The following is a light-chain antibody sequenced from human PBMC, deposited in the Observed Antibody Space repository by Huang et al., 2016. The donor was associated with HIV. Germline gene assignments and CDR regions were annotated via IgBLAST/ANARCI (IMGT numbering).Light chain of an antibody. V-gene: IGKV1-NL1*01. Sequence: DIQMTQSPSSLSASVGDRVTIPCRASQGITNSLAWYQQRPGKAPKLLLYAASRLESGLPSRFSGSGSGTNYTLTISSLQPEDFATYYCLQYYTTPRTFGQGTKVEIK. CDR2: AAS. CDR1: QGITNS. J-gene: IGKJ1*01. CDR3: LQYYTTPRT.